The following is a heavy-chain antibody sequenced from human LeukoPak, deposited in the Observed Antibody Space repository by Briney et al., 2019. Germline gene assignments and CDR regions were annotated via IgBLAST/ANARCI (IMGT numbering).Heavy chain of an antibody. J-gene: IGHJ6*02. CDR3: ARRPSGDYVRSLDV. CDR2: VNNDGKT. CDR1: GGSISSSTYY. V-gene: IGHV4-39*01. D-gene: IGHD4-17*01. Sequence: TSETLSLTCTVSGGSISSSTYYWGWIRQPPGKGLEWIGSVNNDGKTYYNPSLRSRVTISVDTSKSQFSLRLSSVTAADTAVYYCARRPSGDYVRSLDVWGQGTTVTVSS.